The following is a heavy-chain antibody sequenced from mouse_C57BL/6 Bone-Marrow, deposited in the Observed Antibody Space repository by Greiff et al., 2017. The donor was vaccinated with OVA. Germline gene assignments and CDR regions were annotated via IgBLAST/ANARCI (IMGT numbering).Heavy chain of an antibody. V-gene: IGHV1-58*01. CDR2: IYIGYGDT. J-gene: IGHJ3*01. CDR3: ATGPWFAY. CDR1: GYTFTSYG. Sequence: VQLQQSGAELVRPGSSVKMSCKTSGYTFTSYGINWVKQRPGQGLEWIGYIYIGYGDTEYNEKFKSKATLTVDKPSSTAYMKLSSLTSEDSAVYYCATGPWFAYWGQGTLVTVSA.